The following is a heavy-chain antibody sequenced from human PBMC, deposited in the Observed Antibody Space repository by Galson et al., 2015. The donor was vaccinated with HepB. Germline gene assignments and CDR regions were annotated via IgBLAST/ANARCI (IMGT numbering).Heavy chain of an antibody. V-gene: IGHV3-7*01. D-gene: IGHD6-19*01. J-gene: IGHJ5*02. CDR3: ARESGFSSGWYWVGWFDP. CDR1: GFTFSSYW. Sequence: SLRLSCAASGFTFSSYWMSWARQAPGKGLEWVANIRQDGSDKYYVDSVKGRFTISRDNAKNSLYLQMNSLRAEDTAVYYCARESGFSSGWYWVGWFDPWGQGTLVTVSS. CDR2: IRQDGSDK.